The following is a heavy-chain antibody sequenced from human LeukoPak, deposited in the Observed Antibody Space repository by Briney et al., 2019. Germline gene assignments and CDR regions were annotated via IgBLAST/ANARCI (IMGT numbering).Heavy chain of an antibody. V-gene: IGHV4-34*01. CDR3: ARRGGTIFGVVIPQRWDYFDY. CDR2: INHSGGT. Sequence: SETLSLTCAVYGGSSSGYYWSWIRQPPGKGLEWIGEINHSGGTNYNPSLKSRVTISVDTSKNQFSLKLSSVTAADTAVYYCARRGGTIFGVVIPQRWDYFDYWGQGTLVTVSS. CDR1: GGSSSGYY. J-gene: IGHJ4*02. D-gene: IGHD3-3*01.